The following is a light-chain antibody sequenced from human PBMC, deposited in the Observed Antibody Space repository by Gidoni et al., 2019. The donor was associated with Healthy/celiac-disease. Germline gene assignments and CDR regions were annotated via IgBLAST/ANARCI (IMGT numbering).Light chain of an antibody. CDR2: DAS. CDR3: QQCSSWPLT. J-gene: IGKJ4*01. CDR1: QSVSSY. V-gene: IGKV3-11*01. Sequence: ILFIPSPATLSLSTGERATLSCRASQSVSSYLAWYQQKPGQAPRLLIYDASTRATGIPARFSGSGSGTDFTLTISSLEPEDVAVYYCQQCSSWPLTFGGGTKVEIK.